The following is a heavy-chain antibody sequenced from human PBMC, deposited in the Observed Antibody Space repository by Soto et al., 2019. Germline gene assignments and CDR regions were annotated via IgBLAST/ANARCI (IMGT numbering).Heavy chain of an antibody. CDR1: GDSFNDYY. D-gene: IGHD5-12*01. V-gene: IGHV1-2*04. J-gene: IGHJ6*03. Sequence: QVQLVQSGAEVRKPGASVTVSCRSSGDSFNDYYIHWVRQAPGQGFEWMGWINTNGGVTKYAQKFQGWVSMTRDTYIRTVYMQLSRLRSDDTAVYYCARESGGATATLDYYYFYMDVWGTGTTVTVSS. CDR2: INTNGGVT. CDR3: ARESGGATATLDYYYFYMDV.